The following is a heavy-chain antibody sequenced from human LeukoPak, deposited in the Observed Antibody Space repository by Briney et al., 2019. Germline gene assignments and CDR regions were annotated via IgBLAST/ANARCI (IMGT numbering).Heavy chain of an antibody. J-gene: IGHJ4*02. CDR2: ISNDGSTK. Sequence: GGSLRLSCAASGFTFSSYAMHWVRQAPGKGLEWLAVISNDGSTKYYADSVRGRFTISRDNSKNTLYLQINSLRLDDTAVYYCARAMVRGVPFDYWGQGTLVTVST. V-gene: IGHV3-30-3*01. CDR1: GFTFSSYA. CDR3: ARAMVRGVPFDY. D-gene: IGHD3-10*01.